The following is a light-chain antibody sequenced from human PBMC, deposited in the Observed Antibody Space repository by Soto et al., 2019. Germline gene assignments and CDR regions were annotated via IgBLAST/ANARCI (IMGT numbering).Light chain of an antibody. CDR2: EVS. V-gene: IGLV2-8*01. CDR3: SSYAGSNKPHVV. Sequence: QSALTQPPSASGSPGQSVTISCTGTSSDVGGYNYVSWYQQHPGKAPKLMIYEVSKRPSGVPDRFSGSKSGNTASLTVSGLQAEDEADYYCSSYAGSNKPHVVFGGGTKLTVL. CDR1: SSDVGGYNY. J-gene: IGLJ2*01.